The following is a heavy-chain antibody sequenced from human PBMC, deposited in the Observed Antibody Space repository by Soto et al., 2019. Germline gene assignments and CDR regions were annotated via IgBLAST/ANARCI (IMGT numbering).Heavy chain of an antibody. J-gene: IGHJ3*02. D-gene: IGHD3-3*01. CDR1: GFTFSSYG. CDR3: AKDEANFWSGYYTLRFAFDI. CDR2: ISYDGSNK. V-gene: IGHV3-30*18. Sequence: QVQLVESGGGVVQPGRSLRLSCAASGFTFSSYGMHWVRQAPGKGLEWVAVISYDGSNKYYADSVKGRFTISRDNSKNTLYLQMNSPRAEDTAVYYCAKDEANFWSGYYTLRFAFDIWGQGTMVTVSS.